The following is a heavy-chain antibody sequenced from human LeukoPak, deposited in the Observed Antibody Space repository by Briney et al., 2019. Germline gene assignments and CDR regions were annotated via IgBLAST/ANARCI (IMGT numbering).Heavy chain of an antibody. V-gene: IGHV3-23*01. CDR1: GFTFSHYA. Sequence: GGSLRLSCAVSGFTFSHYAMSWVRQAPGTGLEWVGSLTDSGDATYYADSVKGRFTISRDNSKNTLYLQMNSLRAEDTAVYYCAKEQSSSGFFDYWGQGTLVTVSS. J-gene: IGHJ4*02. CDR3: AKEQSSSGFFDY. CDR2: LTDSGDAT. D-gene: IGHD6-6*01.